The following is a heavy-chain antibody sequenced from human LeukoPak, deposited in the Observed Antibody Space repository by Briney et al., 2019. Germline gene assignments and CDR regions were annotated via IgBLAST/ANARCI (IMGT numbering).Heavy chain of an antibody. J-gene: IGHJ4*02. CDR2: INHSGST. CDR1: GGSFSGYY. D-gene: IGHD5-18*01. Sequence: SETLSLTCAVYGGSFSGYYWSWIRQPPGKGLEWIGEINHSGSTNYNPSLKSRVTISVDTSKNQFSLKLSSVTAADTAVYYCARVAGYSYGLSPFDYWGQGTLVTVSS. V-gene: IGHV4-34*01. CDR3: ARVAGYSYGLSPFDY.